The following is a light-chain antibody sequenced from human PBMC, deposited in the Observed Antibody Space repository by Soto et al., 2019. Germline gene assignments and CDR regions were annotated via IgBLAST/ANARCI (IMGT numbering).Light chain of an antibody. CDR1: QSISSW. CDR3: QQYNSWLT. Sequence: DTQMTQSPSTLSASVGDRVTITCRASQSISSWLAWYQQKPGKAPKLLIYKASSLESGVPSRFSGSGSGTEFTLTISSLQPDDFATYYCQQYNSWLTFGGGTKVDIK. V-gene: IGKV1-5*03. J-gene: IGKJ4*01. CDR2: KAS.